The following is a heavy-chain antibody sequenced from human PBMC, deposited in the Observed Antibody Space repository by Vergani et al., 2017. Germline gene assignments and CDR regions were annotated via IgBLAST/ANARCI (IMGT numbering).Heavy chain of an antibody. Sequence: QITLKESGPTLVKPTQTLTLTCTFSGFSLSTSGVGVGWIRQPPGKDLEWLALIYWNDDKRYSPSLKSRLTITKDTSKSQVVLTMTNMDPVDTATYYCARIHVTWADFWSGPNYYYYYGMDGWGQGTTVTVSS. D-gene: IGHD3-3*01. V-gene: IGHV2-5*01. CDR3: ARIHVTWADFWSGPNYYYYYGMDG. J-gene: IGHJ6*02. CDR1: GFSLSTSGVG. CDR2: IYWNDDK.